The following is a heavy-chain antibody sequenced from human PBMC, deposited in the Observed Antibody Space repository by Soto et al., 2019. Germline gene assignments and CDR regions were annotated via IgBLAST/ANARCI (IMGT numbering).Heavy chain of an antibody. CDR1: GFTFSSYA. Sequence: PGGSLRLSCSASGFTFSSYAMHWVRQAPGKGLEYVSAISSNGGSTYYADSVKGRFTISRDNSKNTLYLQMSSVTAADTAVYYCARGKGYCSGGSCYNQYYFDYWGQGTLVTVSS. D-gene: IGHD2-15*01. CDR3: ARGKGYCSGGSCYNQYYFDY. J-gene: IGHJ4*02. V-gene: IGHV3-64D*08. CDR2: ISSNGGST.